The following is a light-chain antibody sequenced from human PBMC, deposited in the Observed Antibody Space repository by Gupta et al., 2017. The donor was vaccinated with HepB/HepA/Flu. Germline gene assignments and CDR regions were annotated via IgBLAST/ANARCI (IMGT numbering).Light chain of an antibody. CDR1: SLPKQY. Sequence: SYALTQPPSVSVSPGPTARITCSGDSLPKQYAYWYQQKPGQAPVLLIYKDSERPSGIPERFSGSSSGTTVTLTISGVQAEDEADYYCQSADSSGTYVVFGGGTKLTAL. V-gene: IGLV3-25*02. CDR2: KDS. J-gene: IGLJ2*01. CDR3: QSADSSGTYVV.